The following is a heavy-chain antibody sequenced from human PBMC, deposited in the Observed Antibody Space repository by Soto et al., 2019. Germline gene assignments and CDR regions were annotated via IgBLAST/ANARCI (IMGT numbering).Heavy chain of an antibody. D-gene: IGHD3-22*01. CDR2: IYYSGST. V-gene: IGHV4-39*01. CDR1: GGSISNYA. J-gene: IGHJ4*02. Sequence: PSETLSLTCTVSGGSISNYAMHWVRQAPGKGLEWIGSIYYSGSTYYNPSLKSRVTISVDTSKNQFSLKLSSVTAADTAVYYCARHSSYDRGDYWGQGTLVTVSS. CDR3: ARHSSYDRGDY.